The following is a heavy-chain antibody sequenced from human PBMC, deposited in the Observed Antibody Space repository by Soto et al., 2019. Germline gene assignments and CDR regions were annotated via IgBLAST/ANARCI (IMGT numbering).Heavy chain of an antibody. CDR3: ARDSSGYQAVEYFQH. V-gene: IGHV1-46*01. CDR1: GYTFTSYY. Sequence: ASVKGSCKASGYTFTSYYMHWVRQAPGQGLEWMGIINPSGGSTSYAQKFQGRVTMTRDTSTSTVYMELSSLRSEDTAVYYCARDSSGYQAVEYFQHWGQGTLVTVSS. J-gene: IGHJ1*01. D-gene: IGHD3-22*01. CDR2: INPSGGST.